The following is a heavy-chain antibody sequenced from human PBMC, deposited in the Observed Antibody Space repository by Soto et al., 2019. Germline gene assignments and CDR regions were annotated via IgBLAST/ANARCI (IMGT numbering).Heavy chain of an antibody. Sequence: GGSLRLSCAASGFRFTTYVMHWVRQAPGKGLEWVAVISHDGSDTYYGDAVKGRFTISRDTSKNAVYLEMNSLRPQDTAVYYCAEGRLDIVGTTLPRDAFNIWGQGTMVTVS. CDR2: ISHDGSDT. J-gene: IGHJ3*02. V-gene: IGHV3-30*18. CDR3: AEGRLDIVGTTLPRDAFNI. CDR1: GFRFTTYV. D-gene: IGHD1-26*01.